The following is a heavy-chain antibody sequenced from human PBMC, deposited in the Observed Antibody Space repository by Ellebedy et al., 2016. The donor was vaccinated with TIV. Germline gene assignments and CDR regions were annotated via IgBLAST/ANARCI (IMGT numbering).Heavy chain of an antibody. D-gene: IGHD3-10*01. CDR2: ISSSSSTI. J-gene: IGHJ4*02. CDR3: ARDRGVAADPFFDY. Sequence: GESLKISXAASGFTFSSYSMNWVRQAPGKGLEWVSYISSSSSTIYYADSVKGRFTISRDNAKNSLYLQMNSLRDEDTAVYYCARDRGVAADPFFDYWGQGTLVTVSS. V-gene: IGHV3-48*02. CDR1: GFTFSSYS.